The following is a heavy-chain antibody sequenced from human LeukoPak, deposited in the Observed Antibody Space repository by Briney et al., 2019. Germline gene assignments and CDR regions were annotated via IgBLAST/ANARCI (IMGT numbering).Heavy chain of an antibody. CDR3: ARDSFYYDSSGYYNY. D-gene: IGHD3-22*01. CDR1: GGTFSSYA. J-gene: IGHJ4*02. CDR2: IIPILGTA. V-gene: IGHV1-69*11. Sequence: SVRVSCKASGGTFSSYAISWVRQAPGQGLEWMGRIIPILGTANYAQKFQGRVTITTDESTSTAYMELSSLRSEDTAVYYCARDSFYYDSSGYYNYWGQGTLVTVSS.